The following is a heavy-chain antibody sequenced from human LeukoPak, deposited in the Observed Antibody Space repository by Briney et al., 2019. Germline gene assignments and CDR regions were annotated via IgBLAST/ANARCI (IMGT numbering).Heavy chain of an antibody. Sequence: PSETLSLTCTVSGGSIDNYYWSWIRQPAGKGLEWIGRIFSSGNTNYNPSLKSRVTMSVDTSKTQFSLKLSSVTAADTAVYYCTRDTGTTGEVKFDPWGQGTLVTVSS. D-gene: IGHD4-17*01. CDR3: TRDTGTTGEVKFDP. CDR2: IFSSGNT. CDR1: GGSIDNYY. V-gene: IGHV4-4*07. J-gene: IGHJ5*02.